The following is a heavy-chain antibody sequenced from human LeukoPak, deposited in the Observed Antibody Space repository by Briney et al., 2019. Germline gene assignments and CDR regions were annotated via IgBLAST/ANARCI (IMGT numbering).Heavy chain of an antibody. V-gene: IGHV3-74*01. J-gene: IGHJ3*02. Sequence: GGSLRLSCVASGFTFSTYWMYWVRQAPGKGLVWVSRIKGDGSKTNYADSVKGGFTVSRDNAKNTLYLQMNSLRAEDTAVYYCARPTGVYDAFDIWGQGTTVIVSS. CDR3: ARPTGVYDAFDI. CDR1: GFTFSTYW. CDR2: IKGDGSKT. D-gene: IGHD6-6*01.